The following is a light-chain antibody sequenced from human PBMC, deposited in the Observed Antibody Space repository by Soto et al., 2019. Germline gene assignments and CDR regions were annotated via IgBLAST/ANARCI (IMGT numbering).Light chain of an antibody. V-gene: IGLV1-51*01. CDR1: SSNIGPNS. J-gene: IGLJ2*01. CDR3: GTWDTDLSAGV. Sequence: QSVLTQPPSVSSAPGQKVTIACSGSSSNIGPNSVSWYLQLPGTAPKLLIYDSTNRPSGIPDRFSGSKSGTSATLAITGLQTGDEAYYYCGTWDTDLSAGVFGGGTKLTVL. CDR2: DST.